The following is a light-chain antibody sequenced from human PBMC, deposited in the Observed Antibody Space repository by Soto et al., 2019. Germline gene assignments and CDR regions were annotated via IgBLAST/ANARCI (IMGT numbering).Light chain of an antibody. V-gene: IGKV3-20*01. CDR1: QSVSSSH. Sequence: EIVLTHSPGTLSLSPGERATLSCRASQSVSSSHLAWYQQKPGQAPRLLISGASSRATGVPDRFTGSGSGTDFTLTISSLQSEDFAVYYCQQYNNWPLTFGGGTKVDIK. CDR2: GAS. J-gene: IGKJ4*01. CDR3: QQYNNWPLT.